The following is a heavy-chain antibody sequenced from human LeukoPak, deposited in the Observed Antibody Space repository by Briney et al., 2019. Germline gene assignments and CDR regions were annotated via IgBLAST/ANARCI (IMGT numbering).Heavy chain of an antibody. CDR1: GGSISSYY. J-gene: IGHJ6*03. V-gene: IGHV4-59*01. CDR2: MFYSVRT. D-gene: IGHD5-24*01. CDR3: ARTGDGYNYYNYYYMDV. Sequence: SETLSLTCTVSGGSISSYYWNWIRQPPGKGLEWIGCMFYSVRTNYNPSLKSRVTISVDMPNNQFSLKMSSVTAADTAVYYCARTGDGYNYYNYYYMDVWGKGTTVTVTS.